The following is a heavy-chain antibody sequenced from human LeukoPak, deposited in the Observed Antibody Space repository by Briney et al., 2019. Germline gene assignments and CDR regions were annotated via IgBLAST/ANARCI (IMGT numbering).Heavy chain of an antibody. CDR2: IKQDGSEK. CDR3: ARARDSSSWYRGSYYFDY. J-gene: IGHJ4*02. D-gene: IGHD6-13*01. V-gene: IGHV3-7*01. Sequence: GGSLRLSCAASGFTFSSYWMSWVRQAPGKGLEWVANIKQDGSEKYYVDSVKGRFTISRDNAKNSLYLQMNSLRAEDTAVYYCARARDSSSWYRGSYYFDYWGQGTLVTVSS. CDR1: GFTFSSYW.